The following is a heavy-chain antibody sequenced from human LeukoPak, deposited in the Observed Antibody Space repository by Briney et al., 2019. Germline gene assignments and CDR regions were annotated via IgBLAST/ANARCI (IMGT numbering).Heavy chain of an antibody. V-gene: IGHV4-34*01. D-gene: IGHD4-17*01. CDR1: GESFSGYY. J-gene: IGHJ6*02. CDR3: ARGRRSVYGDSLYYYYGMDV. CDR2: INHSGST. Sequence: PSETLPLTCAVYGESFSGYYWSWIRQPPGKGLEWIGEINHSGSTNYNPSLKSRVTISVDTSKNQFSLKLSSVTAADTAVYYCARGRRSVYGDSLYYYYGMDVWGQGTTVTVSS.